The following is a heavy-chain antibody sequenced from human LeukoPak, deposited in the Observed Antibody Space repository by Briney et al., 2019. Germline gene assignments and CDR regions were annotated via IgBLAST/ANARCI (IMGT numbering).Heavy chain of an antibody. CDR2: INHSGST. J-gene: IGHJ4*02. Sequence: PSETLSLTRAVYGGSFSGYYWSWIRQPPGKGLEWIGEINHSGSTNYNPSLKSRVTISVDTSKNQFSLKLSSVTAADTAVYYCASEDYDILTGYRSYWGQGTLVTVSS. V-gene: IGHV4-34*01. D-gene: IGHD3-9*01. CDR3: ASEDYDILTGYRSY. CDR1: GGSFSGYY.